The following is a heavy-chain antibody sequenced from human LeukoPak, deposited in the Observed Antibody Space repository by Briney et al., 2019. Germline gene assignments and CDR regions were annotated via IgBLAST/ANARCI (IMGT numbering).Heavy chain of an antibody. V-gene: IGHV4-4*07. D-gene: IGHD2-2*01. J-gene: IGHJ4*02. Sequence: SENLSRTCTVSGGSISSYYWSWIRQPAGKGLEWIGRIYTSESTNYNPSLTSRVTMSVDTTKNQFSLKLSSVTAADTAVYCCARAGRYCTSTCCYLLDYWGQGTLVTVSS. CDR1: GGSISSYY. CDR2: IYTSEST. CDR3: ARAGRYCTSTCCYLLDY.